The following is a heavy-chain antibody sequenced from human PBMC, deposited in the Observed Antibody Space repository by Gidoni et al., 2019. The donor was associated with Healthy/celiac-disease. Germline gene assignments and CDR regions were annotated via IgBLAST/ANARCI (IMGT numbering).Heavy chain of an antibody. V-gene: IGHV3-30-3*01. Sequence: QVQLVESGGGVVQPARSLRLSCAASGFTFSRYAMHWVRQAPGKGLEWGGVISYDGSDKYYADAVKGRFTISRDNSKNTLYLQMNSLRAEDTAVDYCATVEGYYGMDVWGQGTTVTVSS. CDR2: ISYDGSDK. J-gene: IGHJ6*02. CDR3: ATVEGYYGMDV. CDR1: GFTFSRYA.